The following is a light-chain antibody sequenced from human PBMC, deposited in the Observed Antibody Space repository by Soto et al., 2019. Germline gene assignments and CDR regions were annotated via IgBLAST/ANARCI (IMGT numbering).Light chain of an antibody. J-gene: IGKJ5*01. V-gene: IGKV1-27*01. CDR3: HQYNSALLT. Sequence: DIQMTQSPSSLSASVGDRVTITCRASQGINNYFAWYQQKPGKAPKLLIYAASTLEAGVPSRFSGSGSGTDFTLTISSLQPEDVATYYCHQYNSALLTFGQGTQLEIK. CDR1: QGINNY. CDR2: AAS.